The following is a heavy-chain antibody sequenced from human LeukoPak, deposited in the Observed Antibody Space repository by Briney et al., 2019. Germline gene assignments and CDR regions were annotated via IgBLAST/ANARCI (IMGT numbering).Heavy chain of an antibody. D-gene: IGHD6-19*01. CDR1: EFTFSTYA. V-gene: IGHV3-23*01. CDR3: AKDGGRLPYYGMDV. CDR2: ISGSGGST. J-gene: IGHJ6*02. Sequence: GGSLRLSCAASEFTFSTYAMSWVRQAPGKGLEWVSAISGSGGSTFYADSVKGRFTISRDNFKNTLYLQMNSLRAEDTAVYYCAKDGGRLPYYGMDVWGQGTTVTVSS.